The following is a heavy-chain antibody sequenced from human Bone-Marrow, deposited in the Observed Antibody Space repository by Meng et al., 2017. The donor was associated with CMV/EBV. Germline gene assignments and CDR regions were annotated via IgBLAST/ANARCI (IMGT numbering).Heavy chain of an antibody. CDR1: GGSISSSSYY. D-gene: IGHD2-2*01. V-gene: IGHV4-61*01. CDR2: IYYSGST. Sequence: SETLSLTCTVSGGSISSSSYYWGWIRQPPGKGLEWIGYIYYSGSTNYNPSLKSRVTISVDTSKNQFSLKLSSVTAADTAVYYCARDYCSSTSCYPSWFDPWGQGTLVTVSS. J-gene: IGHJ5*02. CDR3: ARDYCSSTSCYPSWFDP.